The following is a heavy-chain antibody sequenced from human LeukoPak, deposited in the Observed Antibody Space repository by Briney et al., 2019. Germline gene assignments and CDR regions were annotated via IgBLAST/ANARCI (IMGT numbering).Heavy chain of an antibody. CDR3: ATWRVGGYDLGYFDL. V-gene: IGHV1-8*01. CDR1: GYTFTSYD. Sequence: GASVKVSCKASGYTFTSYDINWVRQATGQGLEWMGWMNPNSGNTGYAQKFQGRVTMTRNISISTAYMELSSLRLDDTAEYYCATWRVGGYDLGYFDLWGRGTLVTVSS. D-gene: IGHD5-12*01. J-gene: IGHJ2*01. CDR2: MNPNSGNT.